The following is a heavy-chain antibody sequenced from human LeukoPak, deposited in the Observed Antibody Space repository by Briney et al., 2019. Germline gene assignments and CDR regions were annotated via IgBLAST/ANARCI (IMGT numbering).Heavy chain of an antibody. J-gene: IGHJ4*02. CDR3: ARGRNGARYSYGLNFDY. V-gene: IGHV4-34*01. CDR2: IYHSGST. Sequence: TSETLSLTCAVFGGSFSGYYWSWIRQPPGKGLEWIGEIYHSGSTNYNPSLKSRVTISVDTSKNQFSLKLSSVTAADTAVYYCARGRNGARYSYGLNFDYWGQGTLVTVSS. CDR1: GGSFSGYY. D-gene: IGHD5-18*01.